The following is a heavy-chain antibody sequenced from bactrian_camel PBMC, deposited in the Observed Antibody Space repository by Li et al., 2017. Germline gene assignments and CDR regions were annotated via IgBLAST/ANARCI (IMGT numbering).Heavy chain of an antibody. Sequence: VQLVESGGGSVQAGGSLRLSCLYNHRGNCMGWFRQAPGKEREGVAAINASGGRTAYRNSVKGRFTISQDNAKNTLYLQMNSLNSEDTAMYYCAAAAGLFGGTCLDVRSVDYWGQ. V-gene: IGHV3S54*01. D-gene: IGHD7*01. CDR3: AAAAGLFGGTCLDVRSVDY. CDR1: NHRGNC. J-gene: IGHJ5*01. CDR2: INASGGRT.